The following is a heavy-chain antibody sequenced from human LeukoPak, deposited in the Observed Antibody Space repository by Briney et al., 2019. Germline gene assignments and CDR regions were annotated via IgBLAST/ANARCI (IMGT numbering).Heavy chain of an antibody. Sequence: SGGSLRLSCAGSGFTFDDYAMHWVRQAPGKGLEWVSGISWNSGTIGYADSVKGRFTISRDNAKNSLYLQMNSLRAEDTAVYYCAREGYCSSTSCYDIGGESDYWGQGTLVTVSS. CDR1: GFTFDDYA. J-gene: IGHJ4*02. V-gene: IGHV3-9*01. D-gene: IGHD2-2*01. CDR3: AREGYCSSTSCYDIGGESDY. CDR2: ISWNSGTI.